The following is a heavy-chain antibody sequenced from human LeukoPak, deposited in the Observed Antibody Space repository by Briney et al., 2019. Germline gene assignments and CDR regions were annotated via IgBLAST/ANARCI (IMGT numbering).Heavy chain of an antibody. CDR1: GYTFTSYD. CDR2: MNPNSGNT. J-gene: IGHJ3*02. Sequence: SVKVSCKDSGYTFTSYDINWVRQATGQGLEWMGWMNPNSGNTGYAQKFQGRDTMTRNTSISTAYMELSSLRSEDTAVYYCARVFTGDDAFDIWGQGTMVTVSS. D-gene: IGHD3-16*01. V-gene: IGHV1-8*01. CDR3: ARVFTGDDAFDI.